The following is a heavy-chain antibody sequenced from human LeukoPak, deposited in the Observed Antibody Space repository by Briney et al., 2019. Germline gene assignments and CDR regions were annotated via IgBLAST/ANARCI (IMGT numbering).Heavy chain of an antibody. CDR1: GFTFTNND. CDR3: AKSSGSPHYYYYYGMDV. D-gene: IGHD3-10*01. J-gene: IGHJ6*02. V-gene: IGHV3-23*01. CDR2: ISGGGGST. Sequence: GGSLRLSCATSGFTFTNNDMNWVRQAPGKGLEWVSTISGGGGSTYYADSVKGRFTISRDNSKNTLYLQMNSLRAEDTAVYYCAKSSGSPHYYYYYGMDVWGQGTTVTVSS.